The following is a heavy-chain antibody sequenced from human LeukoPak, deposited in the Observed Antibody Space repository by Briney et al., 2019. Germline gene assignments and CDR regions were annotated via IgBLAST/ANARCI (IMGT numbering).Heavy chain of an antibody. Sequence: GASVKVSCKASGYTFTGYYMHWVRQAPGQGLEWMGWINPNSGGTNYAQKFQGRVTMTRDTSISTAYMELSRLRSDDTAVYYCARTESGLYGSGRYWGQGILVTVSS. CDR3: ARTESGLYGSGRY. V-gene: IGHV1-2*02. D-gene: IGHD3-10*01. J-gene: IGHJ4*02. CDR2: INPNSGGT. CDR1: GYTFTGYY.